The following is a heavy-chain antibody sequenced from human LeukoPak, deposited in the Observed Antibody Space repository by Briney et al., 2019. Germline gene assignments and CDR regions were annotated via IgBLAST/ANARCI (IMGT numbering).Heavy chain of an antibody. Sequence: SETLSLTCAVYGGSFSGYYWSWIRQPPGKGLEWIGEINHSGSTNYNPSLKSRVTISVDTSKNQFSLKLSSVTAADTAVYYCARECSGGSCYREGAFDIWGQGTMVTVSS. D-gene: IGHD2-15*01. J-gene: IGHJ3*02. V-gene: IGHV4-34*01. CDR1: GGSFSGYY. CDR2: INHSGST. CDR3: ARECSGGSCYREGAFDI.